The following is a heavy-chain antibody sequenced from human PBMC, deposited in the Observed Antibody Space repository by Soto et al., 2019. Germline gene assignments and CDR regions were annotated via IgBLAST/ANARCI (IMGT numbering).Heavy chain of an antibody. D-gene: IGHD5-18*01. J-gene: IGHJ6*02. Sequence: KGLEWVSSISSSGSYKYYADSLKGRFTISRDNAKNSLYLQLNTLRVEDTAVYYCATARGYIYGDRDHYYSGTAVRGQGTTDIVSS. V-gene: IGHV3-21*01. CDR3: ATARGYIYGDRDHYYSGTAV. CDR2: ISSSGSYK.